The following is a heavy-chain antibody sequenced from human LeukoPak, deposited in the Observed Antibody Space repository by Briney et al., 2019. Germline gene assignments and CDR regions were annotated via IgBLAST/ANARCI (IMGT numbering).Heavy chain of an antibody. D-gene: IGHD4-11*01. CDR3: ARLGDYTHGPDPVDY. Sequence: SETLSLTCTVSGGSINTSGYYWGWIRQPPGKGLEWIGDIFYSGITFYNPSLKSRVTLSVSTSINRFSLKLSSVTAADAAVYFCARLGDYTHGPDPVDYWGQGTLVTVSS. CDR1: GGSINTSGYY. J-gene: IGHJ4*02. CDR2: IFYSGIT. V-gene: IGHV4-39*01.